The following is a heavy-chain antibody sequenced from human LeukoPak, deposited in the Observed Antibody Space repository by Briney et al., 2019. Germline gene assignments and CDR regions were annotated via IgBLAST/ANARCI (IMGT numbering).Heavy chain of an antibody. Sequence: ASVKVSCKASLYTFTGYYMHGVRQAPGQGLEWMGWINPNSGGTNYAQKFQGRVTMTRDTSISTAYMELSRLRSDDTAVYYCARGALITKLPGKEGYWGQGTLVTVSS. V-gene: IGHV1-2*02. CDR3: ARGALITKLPGKEGY. J-gene: IGHJ4*02. CDR2: INPNSGGT. CDR1: LYTFTGYY. D-gene: IGHD3-22*01.